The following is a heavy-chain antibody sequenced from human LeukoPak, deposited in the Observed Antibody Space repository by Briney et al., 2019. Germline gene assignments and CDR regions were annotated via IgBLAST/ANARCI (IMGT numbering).Heavy chain of an antibody. D-gene: IGHD3-22*01. CDR1: GYSFTAYY. V-gene: IGHV1-2*02. J-gene: IGHJ4*02. CDR2: INPNSGGT. Sequence: ASVKVSCKASGYSFTAYYIHWVRQAPGHGLEWMGCINPNSGGTNYAQKFQGRVTMTRDTSINTVYMGLSRLRSDDTAVYYCARAASDYYDSSGSDYWGQGTLVTVSS. CDR3: ARAASDYYDSSGSDY.